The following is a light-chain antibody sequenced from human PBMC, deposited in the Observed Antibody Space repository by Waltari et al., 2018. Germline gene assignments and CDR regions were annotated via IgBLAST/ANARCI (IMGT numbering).Light chain of an antibody. Sequence: EIVMTPSPGPLSVSPGERATLSCRDSHSVNTNLAWYQQKPGQAPRLLIYGASTRATGIPARFSVSGSGTEFTLTITNLQSEDFAVYYCQQYNNWPQTFGQGTKLELK. CDR2: GAS. CDR3: QQYNNWPQT. CDR1: HSVNTN. J-gene: IGKJ2*01. V-gene: IGKV3-15*01.